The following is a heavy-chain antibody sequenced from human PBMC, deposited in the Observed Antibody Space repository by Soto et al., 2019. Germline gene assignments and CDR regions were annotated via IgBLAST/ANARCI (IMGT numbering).Heavy chain of an antibody. J-gene: IGHJ6*02. CDR2: INAGNGNT. CDR3: ASSYCSGGSCYDYYYGMDV. D-gene: IGHD2-15*01. CDR1: GYTFTSYA. Sequence: QVQLVQSGAEEKKPGASVKVSCKASGYTFTSYAMHWVRQAPGQRLEWMGWINAGNGNTKYSQKFQGRVTITRDTSASTADMELSSLRSEDTAVYYCASSYCSGGSCYDYYYGMDVWGQGTTVTVSS. V-gene: IGHV1-3*05.